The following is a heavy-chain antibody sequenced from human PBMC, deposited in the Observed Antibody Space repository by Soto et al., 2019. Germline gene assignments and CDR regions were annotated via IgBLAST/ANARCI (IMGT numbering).Heavy chain of an antibody. Sequence: QVQLVQSGAEVKKPGSSVKVSCKASGGTFSSYAISWVRQAPGQGLEWMGGIIPIPGTANYAQKFQGRVTIPADDHTSTAYMERSRLRSEDTAVYYCARSQGSSTSLEIYYYYYYGMDVWGQGTTVTVSS. CDR1: GGTFSSYA. V-gene: IGHV1-69*01. CDR2: IIPIPGTA. CDR3: ARSQGSSTSLEIYYYYYYGMDV. J-gene: IGHJ6*02. D-gene: IGHD2-2*01.